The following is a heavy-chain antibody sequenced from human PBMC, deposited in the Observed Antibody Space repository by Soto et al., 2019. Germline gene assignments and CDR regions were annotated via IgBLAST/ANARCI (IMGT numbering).Heavy chain of an antibody. D-gene: IGHD3-10*01. J-gene: IGHJ4*02. CDR3: ATYYYGSGTLSRVDW. Sequence: SVKGRLTISRDNSKNTLSLQMNSLRAEDTAVYYCATYYYGSGTLSRVDWWGQGTLVIVSS. V-gene: IGHV3-30*07.